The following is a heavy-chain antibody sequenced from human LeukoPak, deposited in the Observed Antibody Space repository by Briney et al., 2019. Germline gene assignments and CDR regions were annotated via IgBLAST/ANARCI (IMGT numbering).Heavy chain of an antibody. V-gene: IGHV1-46*01. J-gene: IGHJ5*02. Sequence: ASVKVSCKASGYTFTSYYMHWVRQAPGQGLEWMGIINPSGGSTSYAQKFQGRVTMTRDTSTSTVYMELRSLRSEDTAVYYCAREFGLWFGELRYNWFDPWGQGTLVTVSS. CDR2: INPSGGST. D-gene: IGHD3-10*01. CDR3: AREFGLWFGELRYNWFDP. CDR1: GYTFTSYY.